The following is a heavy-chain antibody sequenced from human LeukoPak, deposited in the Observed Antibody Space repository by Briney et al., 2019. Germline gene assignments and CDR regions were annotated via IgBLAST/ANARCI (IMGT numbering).Heavy chain of an antibody. CDR1: GGSISSDY. J-gene: IGHJ5*02. Sequence: SETLSLTCTVSGGSISSDYWSWIRQPAGKGLEWIGRIYTNESTNYNPSLKSRVTMSVATSKNQLSLKMISVTDADTAVYYCARGVRRGITIFGVVGGWFDPWGQGTLVTVSS. CDR2: IYTNEST. V-gene: IGHV4-4*07. CDR3: ARGVRRGITIFGVVGGWFDP. D-gene: IGHD3-3*01.